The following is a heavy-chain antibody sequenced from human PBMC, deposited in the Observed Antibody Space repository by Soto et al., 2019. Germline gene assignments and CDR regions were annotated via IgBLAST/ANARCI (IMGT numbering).Heavy chain of an antibody. CDR1: GGSVSGYY. D-gene: IGHD3-3*01. CDR3: ARKYDFWSGYYRRGWFDP. CDR2: INHSGST. V-gene: IGHV4-34*01. J-gene: IGHJ5*02. Sequence: SETLSLTCAVYGGSVSGYYWSWIRQPPGKGLEWIGEINHSGSTNYNPSLKSRVTISVDTSKNQFSLKLSSVTAADTAVYYCARKYDFWSGYYRRGWFDPWGQGTLVTVSS.